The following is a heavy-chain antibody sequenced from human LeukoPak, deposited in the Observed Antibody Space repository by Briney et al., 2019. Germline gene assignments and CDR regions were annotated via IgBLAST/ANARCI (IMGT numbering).Heavy chain of an antibody. J-gene: IGHJ4*02. CDR3: ARQYYYGSGSFGNYFDY. D-gene: IGHD3-10*01. V-gene: IGHV5-51*01. Sequence: GESLKISCKGSGYGFTSYWIGWVRQMPGKGLEWMGIIYPGDSDTRYSPSFQGQVTISADKSISTAYLQWSSLKASDTAMYYCARQYYYGSGSFGNYFDYWGQGTLVTVSS. CDR1: GYGFTSYW. CDR2: IYPGDSDT.